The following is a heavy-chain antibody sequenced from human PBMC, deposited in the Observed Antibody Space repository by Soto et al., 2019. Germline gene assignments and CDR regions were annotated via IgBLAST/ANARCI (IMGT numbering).Heavy chain of an antibody. CDR3: ARSPFAGSDAFDI. V-gene: IGHV1-45*02. CDR1: GYTFTFRY. D-gene: IGHD1-1*01. Sequence: GASVKVSCKASGYTFTFRYLHWVRQAPGQALEWMGWITPFKSDTNYAQKFQDRVTITRDRSVSTAYMELGNLRSDDTAMYYCARSPFAGSDAFDIWGQGTMVTVSS. CDR2: ITPFKSDT. J-gene: IGHJ3*02.